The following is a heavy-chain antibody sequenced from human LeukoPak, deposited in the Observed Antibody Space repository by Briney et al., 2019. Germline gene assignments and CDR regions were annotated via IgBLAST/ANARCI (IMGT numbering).Heavy chain of an antibody. Sequence: SETLSLTCAVYGGSFSGYYWSWIRQPPGKGLEWIGEINHSGSTNYNPSLKSRVTISVGTSKNQFSLKLSSVTAADTAVYYCARGGRYSSGMYLGYRGQGTLVTVSS. J-gene: IGHJ4*02. D-gene: IGHD6-19*01. CDR2: INHSGST. CDR3: ARGGRYSSGMYLGY. CDR1: GGSFSGYY. V-gene: IGHV4-34*01.